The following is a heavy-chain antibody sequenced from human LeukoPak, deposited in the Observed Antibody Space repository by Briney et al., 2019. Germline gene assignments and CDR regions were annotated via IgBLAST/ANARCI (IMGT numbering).Heavy chain of an antibody. CDR2: INSDGSST. CDR1: GFTFSSYS. CDR3: ARENAGDRWFDP. D-gene: IGHD2-21*02. J-gene: IGHJ5*02. Sequence: PGGSLRLSCAASGFTFSSYSMNWVRQAPGKGLVWVSRINSDGSSTNYADSVKGRFTISRDNAKNTLYLQMNSLRAEDTAVYYCARENAGDRWFDPWGQGTLVTVSS. V-gene: IGHV3-74*01.